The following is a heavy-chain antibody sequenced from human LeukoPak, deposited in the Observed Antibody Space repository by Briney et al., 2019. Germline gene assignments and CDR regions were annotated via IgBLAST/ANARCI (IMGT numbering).Heavy chain of an antibody. CDR1: GYTLTELS. D-gene: IGHD2-2*01. CDR2: FDPEDGET. CDR3: ATARGAAALHPPHDY. V-gene: IGHV1-24*01. J-gene: IGHJ4*02. Sequence: ASVKVSCKVSGYTLTELSMHWVRQAPGKGLEWMGGFDPEDGETIYAQKFQGRVTMTEDTSTDTAYMELSSLRSEDTAVYYCATARGAAALHPPHDYWGQGTLVTVSS.